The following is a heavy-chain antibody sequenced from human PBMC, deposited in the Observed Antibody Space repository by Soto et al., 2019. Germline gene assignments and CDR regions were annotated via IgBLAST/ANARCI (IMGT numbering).Heavy chain of an antibody. V-gene: IGHV4-39*01. CDR1: GRSMSSSSYY. J-gene: IGHJ6*02. Sequence: QLQLQESGPGLVKPSETLSLTCTVSGRSMSSSSYYWGRIRQPPGKGLEWIGSIYYSGSTYYNPSLKPRVPMAVDNSKNPFSLKLSSVTGADTAVYYCASQSLFYYYYGMDVWGQGTTVTVSS. CDR2: IYYSGST. CDR3: ASQSLFYYYYGMDV.